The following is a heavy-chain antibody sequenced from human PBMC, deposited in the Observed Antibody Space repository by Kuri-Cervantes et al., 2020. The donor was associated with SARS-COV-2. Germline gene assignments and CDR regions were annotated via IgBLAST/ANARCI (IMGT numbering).Heavy chain of an antibody. CDR2: VSFDGSVT. V-gene: IGHV3-30*18. D-gene: IGHD6-19*01. CDR1: GFAFSHYG. Sequence: SLHIPCPAGGFAFSHYGIHWVRQAPGRGLDWVAVVSFDGSVTHYADSVKGRFIASRDNSRNIVYLQMNNLKIEDTAVYHCAKEGAPYSSGGSDYWGQGTLVTVSS. J-gene: IGHJ4*02. CDR3: AKEGAPYSSGGSDY.